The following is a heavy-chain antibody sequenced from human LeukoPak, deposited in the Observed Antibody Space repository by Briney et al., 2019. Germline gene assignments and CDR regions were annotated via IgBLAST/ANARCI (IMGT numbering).Heavy chain of an antibody. CDR3: ARVGIQLWSQFDY. CDR2: INPNSGGT. D-gene: IGHD5-18*01. CDR1: GYTFTGYY. J-gene: IGHJ4*02. V-gene: IGHV1-2*02. Sequence: ASVKVSCKASGYTFTGYYMHWVRQAPGQGLEWMGWINPNSGGTNYAQKFQGRATMTRDTSISTAYMELSRLRSDDTAVYYCARVGIQLWSQFDYWGQGTLVTVSS.